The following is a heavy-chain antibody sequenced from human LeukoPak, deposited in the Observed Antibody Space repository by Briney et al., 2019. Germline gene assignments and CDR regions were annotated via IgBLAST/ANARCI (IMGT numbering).Heavy chain of an antibody. CDR2: ISAYNGDT. J-gene: IGHJ4*02. CDR3: ARGGSGSSFTDY. D-gene: IGHD3-10*01. V-gene: IGHV1-18*01. CDR1: GYTFTNYG. Sequence: ASVKVSCKASGYTFTNYGISWVRQAPGQGLEWMGWISAYNGDTNYAQEFQGRVTTTTDTSTSTAYMELRNLRSDDTAVYFCARGGSGSSFTDYWGQGTLVTVSS.